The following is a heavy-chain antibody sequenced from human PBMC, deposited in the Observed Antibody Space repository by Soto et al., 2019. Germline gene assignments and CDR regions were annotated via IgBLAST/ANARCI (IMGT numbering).Heavy chain of an antibody. V-gene: IGHV3-74*01. J-gene: IGHJ4*02. CDR3: ERASPYYYDSSGEFGY. D-gene: IGHD3-22*01. CDR1: GFTFSSYW. Sequence: PGGSLRLSCAASGFTFSSYWMHWVRQAPGKGLVWVSRINSDGSATNYADSVKGRFTISRDNAKNTLYLQMNSLRAEDTAVYYCERASPYYYDSSGEFGYWGQGALVTDSS. CDR2: INSDGSAT.